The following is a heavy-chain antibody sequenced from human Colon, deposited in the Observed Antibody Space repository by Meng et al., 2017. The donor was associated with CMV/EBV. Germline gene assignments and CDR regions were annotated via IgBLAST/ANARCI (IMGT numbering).Heavy chain of an antibody. CDR1: EFTFSNYA. CDR3: ARANPRPDPHYYESSGYVV. CDR2: ISDSGDRT. Sequence: GESLKISCAASEFTFSNYAMTWVRQAPGRGLEGVSSISDSGDRTYYIDSVRGRFTISRDNARDSLYLQMSSLRDEDTAVYYCARANPRPDPHYYESSGYVVWGQGTMVTVSS. J-gene: IGHJ3*01. V-gene: IGHV3-23*01. D-gene: IGHD3-22*01.